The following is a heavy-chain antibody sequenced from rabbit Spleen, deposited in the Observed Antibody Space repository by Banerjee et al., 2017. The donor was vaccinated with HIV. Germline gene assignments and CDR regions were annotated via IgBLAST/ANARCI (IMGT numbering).Heavy chain of an antibody. V-gene: IGHV1S7*01. CDR2: IDPVFGVA. Sequence: QLEESAGGLVQPGGSLKLSCKASGFTLSRYYMNWVRQAPGKGLEWIGYIDPVFGVAYYANWVNGRFSISRENAQNTVFLQMTSLTAADTATYFCARDGVGVIGWNFYLWGPGTLVTVS. D-gene: IGHD1-1*01. CDR1: GFTLSRYY. J-gene: IGHJ4*01. CDR3: ARDGVGVIGWNFYL.